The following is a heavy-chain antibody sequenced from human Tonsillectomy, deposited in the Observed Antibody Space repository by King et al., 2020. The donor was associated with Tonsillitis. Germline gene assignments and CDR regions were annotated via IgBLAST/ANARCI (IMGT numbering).Heavy chain of an antibody. Sequence: TLKESGPVLGKPTETLTLTCTVSGFSLSNARMGVSWILQPPGKALEWLAHIFSNYEKSYSTSLNSRLTLSKDTSKRQVVLTMTNMDPVDTATYYCARLEEGNGYYFDFWGQGTLVTVSS. D-gene: IGHD4-17*01. CDR3: ARLEEGNGYYFDF. J-gene: IGHJ4*02. CDR1: GFSLSNARMG. V-gene: IGHV2-26*01. CDR2: IFSNYEK.